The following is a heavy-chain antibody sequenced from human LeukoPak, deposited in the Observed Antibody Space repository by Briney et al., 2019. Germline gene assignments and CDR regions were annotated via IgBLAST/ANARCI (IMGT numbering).Heavy chain of an antibody. CDR3: ARAVPPNLEWFYY. J-gene: IGHJ4*02. CDR2: ITPYNGNT. V-gene: IGHV1-18*04. CDR1: GYTFTSYY. Sequence: ASVKVSCKASGYTFTSYYMHWVRQAPGQGLEWMGWITPYNGNTNYAQKLQGRVTMTTDTSTSTAYMELRSLRSDDTAVYYCARAVPPNLEWFYYWGQGTLVTVSS. D-gene: IGHD3-3*01.